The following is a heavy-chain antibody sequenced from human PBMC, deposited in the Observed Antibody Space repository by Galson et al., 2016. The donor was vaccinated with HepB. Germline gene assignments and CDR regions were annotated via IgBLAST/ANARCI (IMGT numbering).Heavy chain of an antibody. CDR2: IKSKAEGGAT. J-gene: IGHJ4*02. V-gene: IGHV3-15*01. CDR1: GFIFSKAW. CDR3: TTDVY. Sequence: SLRLSCAASGFIFSKAWMTWVRQAPGKGLEWVCRIKSKAEGGATDYGAPVKGRFTISRDDSKNTLYLQMNRLKAEDTAVYYCTTDVYWGQGTLVTVSS.